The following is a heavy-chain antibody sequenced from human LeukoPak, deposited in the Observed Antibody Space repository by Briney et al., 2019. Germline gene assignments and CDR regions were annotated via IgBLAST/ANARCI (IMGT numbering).Heavy chain of an antibody. D-gene: IGHD3-22*01. J-gene: IGHJ4*02. V-gene: IGHV1-2*02. CDR2: INPNSGGT. CDR3: ARRLDYDSSGYYGPRDY. Sequence: ASVKVSRKASGYTFTGYYMHWVRQAPGQGLEWIGWINPNSGGTNYAQKFQGRVTMTRDTSISTAYMELSRLRSDDTAVYYCARRLDYDSSGYYGPRDYWGQGTLVTVSS. CDR1: GYTFTGYY.